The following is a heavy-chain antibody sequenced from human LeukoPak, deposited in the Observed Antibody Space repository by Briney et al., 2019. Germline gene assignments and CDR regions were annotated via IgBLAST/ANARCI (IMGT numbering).Heavy chain of an antibody. J-gene: IGHJ6*02. CDR1: GYTLTELS. D-gene: IGHD3-9*01. CDR2: FDPEDGET. Sequence: ASVKVSCKVSGYTLTELSMHWVRQAPGKGLEWMGGFDPEDGETIYAQKSQGRVTMTEDTSTDTAYMELSSLRSEDTAVYYCATDSKYDMDYYYGMDVWGQGTTVTVSS. CDR3: ATDSKYDMDYYYGMDV. V-gene: IGHV1-24*01.